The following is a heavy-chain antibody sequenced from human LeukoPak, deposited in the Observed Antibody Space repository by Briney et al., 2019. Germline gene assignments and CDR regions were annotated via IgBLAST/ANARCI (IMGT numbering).Heavy chain of an antibody. CDR2: IHPGNSDI. CDR1: GYIFPSYW. Sequence: PGASLKISCKGSGYIFPSYWIAWVRQLPGKGLEWMGIIHPGNSDIRYSPSFQGQVAISADKSINTACLQWSSLKASDTAVYYCARQDGGAQFYFDYWGQGNLVTVSS. D-gene: IGHD3-10*01. J-gene: IGHJ4*02. V-gene: IGHV5-51*01. CDR3: ARQDGGAQFYFDY.